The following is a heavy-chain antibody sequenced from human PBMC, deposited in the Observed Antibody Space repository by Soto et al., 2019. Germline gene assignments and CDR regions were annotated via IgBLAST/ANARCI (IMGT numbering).Heavy chain of an antibody. V-gene: IGHV5-51*01. CDR3: ARPADFIDRVISI. D-gene: IGHD2-2*01. CDR1: GYSFTSYW. Sequence: GESLKISCKGSGYSFTSYWIGWVRQMPGKGLEWMGIIYPGDSDTRYSPSFQGQVTISADKSISTAYLQWSSLKASDTAMYYCARPADFIDRVISIWGQGTMVTVSS. CDR2: IYPGDSDT. J-gene: IGHJ3*02.